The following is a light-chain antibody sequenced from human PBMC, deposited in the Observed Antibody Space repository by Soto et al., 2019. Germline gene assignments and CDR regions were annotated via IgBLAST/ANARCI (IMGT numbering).Light chain of an antibody. J-gene: IGKJ4*01. Sequence: EIVLTQYPATLSVSPGGRATLCCRASQSINVYLAWYQQKPGQAPRLLIYGASSRATGFPARFSGSGSGTDFTLTISSLESEDIAVYYCQQRSNWRGTFGGGTKVDIK. CDR1: QSINVY. CDR3: QQRSNWRGT. CDR2: GAS. V-gene: IGKV3-11*01.